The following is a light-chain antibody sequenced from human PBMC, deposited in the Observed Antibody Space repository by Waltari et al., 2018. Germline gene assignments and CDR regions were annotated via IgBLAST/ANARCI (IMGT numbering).Light chain of an antibody. Sequence: ELVLTQSPGSLSSSPGERVTLSCRASQSVTRALAWYQQKPGQAPRLLIFGASNRATGIPDRFSGSGSETDFSLTSSSLEPEDFAVYYCQHYVRLPATFGRGTKVEIK. CDR2: GAS. CDR3: QHYVRLPAT. CDR1: QSVTRA. V-gene: IGKV3-20*01. J-gene: IGKJ1*01.